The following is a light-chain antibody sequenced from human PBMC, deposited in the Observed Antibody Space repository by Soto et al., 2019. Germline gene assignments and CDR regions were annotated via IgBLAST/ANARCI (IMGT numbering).Light chain of an antibody. Sequence: DIQMPQSPSSVAASVGDRVTITCRASQDVSTWLAWYQHKPGKAPNILIHDTSILQSGVPSRFSGSGSGTEFTLTISSLQPEDFATYYCQQAHSFPLTVGGGTKVDIK. CDR1: QDVSTW. J-gene: IGKJ4*01. V-gene: IGKV1-12*01. CDR3: QQAHSFPLT. CDR2: DTS.